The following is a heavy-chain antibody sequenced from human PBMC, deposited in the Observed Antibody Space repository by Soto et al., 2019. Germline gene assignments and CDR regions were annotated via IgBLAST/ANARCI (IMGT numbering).Heavy chain of an antibody. CDR1: GFTFSDVY. D-gene: IGHD6-19*01. Sequence: QVQLVESGGDLVKPGGSLRLSCAVSGFTFSDVYMSWVRQAPGKGLEWVSDISSSGHITQYADSVKGRFIISRDNAKNSLYLQMKSLTVEDTAVYYCARDRGAVAGQYFDYWGQGTLVTVSS. CDR3: ARDRGAVAGQYFDY. V-gene: IGHV3-11*01. CDR2: ISSSGHIT. J-gene: IGHJ4*02.